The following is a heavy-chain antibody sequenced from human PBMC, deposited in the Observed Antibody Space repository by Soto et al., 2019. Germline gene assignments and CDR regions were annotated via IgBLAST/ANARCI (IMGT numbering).Heavy chain of an antibody. CDR3: AKMVHGGYVSYFDY. D-gene: IGHD5-12*01. V-gene: IGHV3-23*01. J-gene: IGHJ4*02. CDR2: TSGSGDTT. Sequence: EVQLLESGGGLVQPGGSLRLSCAASGFTFTSYAMSWVRQAPGKGLEWVSATSGSGDTTYYADSVKGRFTISRDNSKRMLYLQIDSLRAEDTAKYYCAKMVHGGYVSYFDYWGQGTLVTVSS. CDR1: GFTFTSYA.